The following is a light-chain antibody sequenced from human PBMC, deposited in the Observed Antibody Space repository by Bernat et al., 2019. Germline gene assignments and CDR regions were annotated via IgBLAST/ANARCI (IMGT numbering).Light chain of an antibody. CDR1: QSLLHSNGYNY. V-gene: IGKV2-28*01. J-gene: IGKJ4*01. CDR2: LGS. CDR3: MQALQTPLT. Sequence: DIVMTQSPLSLPVTPGEPASISCRSSQSLLHSNGYNYLDWYLQKPGQSPQLLIYLGSNRASGVPDRFSGSGSGTDFTLKISRVEAGDVGVYYCMQALQTPLTVGGGTKVEI.